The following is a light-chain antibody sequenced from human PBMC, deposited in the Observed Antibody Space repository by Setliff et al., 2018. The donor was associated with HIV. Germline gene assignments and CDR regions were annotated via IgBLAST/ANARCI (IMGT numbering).Light chain of an antibody. CDR1: STDVGGYDF. J-gene: IGLJ2*01. CDR3: SSCSSSGTI. Sequence: QSVLTQPASVSGSPGQSITISCAGTSTDVGGYDFVSWYQQHPGKAPKLIIYDVTNRPSGVSNRFSGSKSGKTASLAISGLQPDDVAHYYCSSCSSSGTIFGGGTKVTFL. V-gene: IGLV2-14*03. CDR2: DVT.